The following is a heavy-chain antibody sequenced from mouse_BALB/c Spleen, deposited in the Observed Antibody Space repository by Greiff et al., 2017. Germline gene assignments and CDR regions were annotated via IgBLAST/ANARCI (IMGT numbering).Heavy chain of an antibody. CDR1: GYSITSDYA. Sequence: VQLQQSGPGLVKPSQSLSLTCTVTGYSITSDYAWNWIRQFPGNKLEWMGYISYSGSTSYNPSLKSRISITRDTSKNQFFLQLNSVTTEDTATYYCARDGNYVFAYWGQGTLVTVSA. D-gene: IGHD2-1*01. J-gene: IGHJ3*01. CDR3: ARDGNYVFAY. CDR2: ISYSGST. V-gene: IGHV3-2*02.